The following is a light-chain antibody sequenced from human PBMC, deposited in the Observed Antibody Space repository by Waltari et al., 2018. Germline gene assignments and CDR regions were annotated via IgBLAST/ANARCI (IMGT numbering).Light chain of an antibody. CDR2: GVS. V-gene: IGKV3-20*01. Sequence: DIVLTPSPGTLSLSPGERATLSCRASQPFGSTYVAWYQQNPGQAPRLLIYGVSSRATGVPDRFSGSGSGTDFTLTISRLEPEDFAVYYCHQYGNSPWTYGPGTKVEIK. J-gene: IGKJ1*01. CDR1: QPFGSTY. CDR3: HQYGNSPWT.